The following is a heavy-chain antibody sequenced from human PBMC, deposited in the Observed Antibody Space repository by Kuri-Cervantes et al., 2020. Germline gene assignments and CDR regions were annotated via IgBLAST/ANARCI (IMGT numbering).Heavy chain of an antibody. CDR1: GSTFTVYR. J-gene: IGHJ3*02. D-gene: IGHD3-22*01. V-gene: IGHV3-30*02. CDR3: ARSASGYYNSSGTASNRDAFDI. Sequence: GESLKISCTVSGSTFTVYRMRWVRQSPGKGLEGVAFLRFDGSDKYYADSVKGRFTISRDTSKNTVFLQMNSLRAEDTAVYYCARSASGYYNSSGTASNRDAFDIWGQGTMVTVSS. CDR2: LRFDGSDK.